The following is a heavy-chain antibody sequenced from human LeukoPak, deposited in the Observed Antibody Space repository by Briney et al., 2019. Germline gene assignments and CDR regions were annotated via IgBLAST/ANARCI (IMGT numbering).Heavy chain of an antibody. J-gene: IGHJ2*01. V-gene: IGHV4-61*01. Sequence: SETLSLTCTVSGGSVSSGSYYWSWIRQPPGKGLEWIGYIYNSGSTNYNPSLKSRVSISVDTSKNQFSLKLTSVTAADTAVYYCARDRGWATVTSTYWYFDPWGRGTLVTVSS. CDR2: IYNSGST. CDR1: GGSVSSGSYY. D-gene: IGHD4-17*01. CDR3: ARDRGWATVTSTYWYFDP.